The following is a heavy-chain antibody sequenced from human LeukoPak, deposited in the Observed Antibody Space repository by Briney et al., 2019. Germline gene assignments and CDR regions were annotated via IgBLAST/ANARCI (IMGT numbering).Heavy chain of an antibody. D-gene: IGHD2-15*01. V-gene: IGHV4-59*01. Sequence: PSETLSLTCTVSGASISTSYWYWIRQPPGKGLEWIGYIHYSGDINYNPSLKSRVTISAYTPKNQLSLKLSSVTAADTAVYYCARVGCSGGSCYPDYWGQGTLVAVSS. CDR3: ARVGCSGGSCYPDY. CDR1: GASISTSY. CDR2: IHYSGDI. J-gene: IGHJ4*02.